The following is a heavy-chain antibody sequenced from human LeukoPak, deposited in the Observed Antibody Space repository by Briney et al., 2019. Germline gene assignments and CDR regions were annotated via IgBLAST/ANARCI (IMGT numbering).Heavy chain of an antibody. CDR2: INPYSGDT. J-gene: IGHJ3*02. V-gene: IGHV1-2*06. D-gene: IGHD2/OR15-2a*01. Sequence: ASVKVSCKTSGYTFNTYYLHWVRQAPGQGLEWMGRINPYSGDTTFAQRFQGRVTMTRDTSISTAYMELSRLRSDDTAVYYCAREMKISRFDAFDIWGQGTMVTLSS. CDR1: GYTFNTYY. CDR3: AREMKISRFDAFDI.